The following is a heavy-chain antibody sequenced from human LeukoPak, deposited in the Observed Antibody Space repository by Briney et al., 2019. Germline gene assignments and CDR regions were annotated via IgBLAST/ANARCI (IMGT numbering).Heavy chain of an antibody. J-gene: IGHJ4*02. CDR2: IYPSDSDT. V-gene: IGHV5-51*07. Sequence: GESLKISCKGAGSSFTSYWIGWVHPMPGKVLEWIWIIYPSDSDTRYRPSIQGQVTISADKTISTAYLQWSSLEASNTAMYYCARLWRPGYSSGWYFDYWGQGTLVTVSS. D-gene: IGHD6-19*01. CDR1: GSSFTSYW. CDR3: ARLWRPGYSSGWYFDY.